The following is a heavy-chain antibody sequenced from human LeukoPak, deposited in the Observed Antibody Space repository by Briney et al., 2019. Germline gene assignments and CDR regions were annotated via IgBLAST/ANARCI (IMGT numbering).Heavy chain of an antibody. CDR3: AIVPDSGGYYLSFDY. Sequence: SQTLSLTCTVSGGSISTGLYYWSWIRQPPGKGLEWIGYIYYSGSTYYNPSLKSRVTISVDKSKNQFSLKLSSVTAADTAIYYCAIVPDSGGYYLSFDYWGQGTLVTVSS. CDR2: IYYSGST. J-gene: IGHJ4*02. CDR1: GGSISTGLYY. D-gene: IGHD3-22*01. V-gene: IGHV4-30-4*01.